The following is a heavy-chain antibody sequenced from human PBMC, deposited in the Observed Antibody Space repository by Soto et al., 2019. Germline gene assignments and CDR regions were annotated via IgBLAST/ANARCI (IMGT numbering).Heavy chain of an antibody. J-gene: IGHJ4*02. CDR2: IWYDGSNK. CDR3: ARERIVATVYFDY. D-gene: IGHD5-12*01. V-gene: IGHV3-33*01. CDR1: GFTFSSYG. Sequence: PGGSLRLSCAASGFTFSSYGMHWVRQAPGKGLEWVAVIWYDGSNKYYADSVKGRFTISRDNSKNTLYLQMNSLRAEDTAVYYCARERIVATVYFDYWGQGTLVTVSS.